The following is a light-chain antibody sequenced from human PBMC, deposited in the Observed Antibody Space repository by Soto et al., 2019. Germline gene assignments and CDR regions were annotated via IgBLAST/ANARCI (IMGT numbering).Light chain of an antibody. Sequence: DIQMTQSPSSLSASVGDRVTITCRASQSISIYLNWYQQKSGKAPKLLIYAASSLHSGVPSRFSGSGSGTDFTLTISSLQSEDFATYSCQQSFSTPITFGQGTRLEI. CDR2: AAS. J-gene: IGKJ5*01. CDR1: QSISIY. CDR3: QQSFSTPIT. V-gene: IGKV1-39*01.